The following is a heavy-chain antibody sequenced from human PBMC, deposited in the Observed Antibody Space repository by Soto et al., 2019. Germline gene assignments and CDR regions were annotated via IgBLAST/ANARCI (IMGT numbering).Heavy chain of an antibody. D-gene: IGHD3-22*01. V-gene: IGHV3-23*01. CDR2: ISGSGDIT. J-gene: IGHJ4*02. CDR1: GFTFSSYG. CDR3: AKERAPNRGNTLGYFDY. Sequence: PGGSLRLSXVASGFTFSSYGMSWVRRAPGKGLEWVSVISGSGDITYYANSVKGRFTFSRDNSKNTLYLQMNSLRAEDTAVYYCAKERAPNRGNTLGYFDYWGQGTLVTVS.